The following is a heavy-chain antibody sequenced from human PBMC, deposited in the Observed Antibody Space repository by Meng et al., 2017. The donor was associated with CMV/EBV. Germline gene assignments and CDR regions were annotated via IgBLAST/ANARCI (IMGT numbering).Heavy chain of an antibody. Sequence: GESLKIYRAASGFTVSSNYMSWVRQAPGKGLEWVSVIYSGGSTYYADSVKGRFTISRDNSKNTLYLQLNSLSAEDTAVYYCARSGYSGYAADLTFDYWGQGTLVTVSS. D-gene: IGHD5-12*01. CDR3: ARSGYSGYAADLTFDY. CDR2: IYSGGST. J-gene: IGHJ4*02. V-gene: IGHV3-53*01. CDR1: GFTVSSNY.